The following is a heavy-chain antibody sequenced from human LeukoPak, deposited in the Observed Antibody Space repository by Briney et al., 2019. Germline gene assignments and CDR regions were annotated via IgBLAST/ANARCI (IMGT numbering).Heavy chain of an antibody. V-gene: IGHV3-30*18. J-gene: IGHJ4*02. CDR3: AQDLFSGTFAGSGTYLELDY. Sequence: GGSLRLSCAASGFTFSSYGMHWVRQAPGKGLEWVAVISYDGNSKYYADSVKGRFTISRDNSKNTLYLQMNSLRAEDTAVYYCAQDLFSGTFAGSGTYLELDYWGQGTLVTVSS. CDR2: ISYDGNSK. CDR1: GFTFSSYG. D-gene: IGHD3-10*01.